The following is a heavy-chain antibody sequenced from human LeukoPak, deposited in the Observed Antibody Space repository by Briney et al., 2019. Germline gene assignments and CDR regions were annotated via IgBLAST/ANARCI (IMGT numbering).Heavy chain of an antibody. V-gene: IGHV4-34*01. CDR3: AMSITMIIVIIKRPPTIDY. CDR2: INHSVST. CDR1: GASFSGYY. J-gene: IGHJ4*02. D-gene: IGHD3-22*01. Sequence: SETLSLTCAVYGASFSGYYWSWIRQSPGKGLEWIGEINHSVSTNYNPSLKSRVTISVDTSKNQFSLKLSSVTAADTAVYYCAMSITMIIVIIKRPPTIDYWGQGTLVTVSS.